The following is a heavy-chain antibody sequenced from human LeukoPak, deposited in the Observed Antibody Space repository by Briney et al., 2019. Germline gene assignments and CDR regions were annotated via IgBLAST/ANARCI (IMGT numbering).Heavy chain of an antibody. V-gene: IGHV3-43*01. Sequence: GGSLRLSCAASGFTFNDYTMHWVRQAPGKGLEWVSLISWEDDTTYYADSVKGRFTISRDNAKNSLYLQMNSLRAEDTALYYCAKDGDSSGFLYYFAYWGQGTLVTVSS. CDR3: AKDGDSSGFLYYFAY. J-gene: IGHJ4*02. CDR2: ISWEDDTT. D-gene: IGHD3-22*01. CDR1: GFTFNDYT.